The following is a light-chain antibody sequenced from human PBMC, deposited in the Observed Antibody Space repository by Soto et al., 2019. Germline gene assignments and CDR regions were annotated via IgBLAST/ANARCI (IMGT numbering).Light chain of an antibody. CDR2: DVS. V-gene: IGLV2-11*01. Sequence: QSVLTQPRSVSGSPGQSVAISCTGTSSDVGGYNYVSWYQQHPGKAPKLMIYDVSKRPSGVPDRFSGSKSGNTASLTISGLQAGDEADYYCCSYAGNSYVFGTGTKVTVL. CDR1: SSDVGGYNY. J-gene: IGLJ1*01. CDR3: CSYAGNSYV.